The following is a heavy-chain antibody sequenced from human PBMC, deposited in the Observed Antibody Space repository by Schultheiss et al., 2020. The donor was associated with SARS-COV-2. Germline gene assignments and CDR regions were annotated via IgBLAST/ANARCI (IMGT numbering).Heavy chain of an antibody. J-gene: IGHJ6*02. CDR1: GFTVSSNY. D-gene: IGHD1-26*01. V-gene: IGHV3-53*05. CDR3: ASVGVEGKAKYYYYGMDI. CDR2: IYTGGST. Sequence: GESLKISCAASGFTVSSNYMSLVRQAPGKGLEWVSVIYTGGSTYNADSVKGRFTISRDNSKNTLYLQMNSLRAEDTAVYYCASVGVEGKAKYYYYGMDIWGQGTTVTVSS.